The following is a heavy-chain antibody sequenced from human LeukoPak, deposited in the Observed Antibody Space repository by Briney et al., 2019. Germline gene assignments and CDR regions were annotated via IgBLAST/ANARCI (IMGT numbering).Heavy chain of an antibody. CDR1: GGTFSSYA. Sequence: GASVRVSCKASGGTFSSYAISWVRQAPGQGLEWMGGIIPIFGTANYAQKFQGRVTITTDESTSTAYMELSSLRSEDTAVYYCARDSTYYYDSGSSGPHYFDYWGQGTLVTVSS. CDR3: ARDSTYYYDSGSSGPHYFDY. V-gene: IGHV1-69*05. D-gene: IGHD3-10*01. CDR2: IIPIFGTA. J-gene: IGHJ4*02.